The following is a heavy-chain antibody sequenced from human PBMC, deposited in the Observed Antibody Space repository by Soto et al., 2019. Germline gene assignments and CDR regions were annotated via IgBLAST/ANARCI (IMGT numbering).Heavy chain of an antibody. CDR3: AKAGWGFGELLYYYYYMDV. Sequence: GGSLRLSCAASGFTFSSYAMSWVRQAPGKGLEWVSAISGSGGSTYYADSVKGRFTISRDNSKNPLYLQMNSLRAEGRAVYYCAKAGWGFGELLYYYYYMDVWGKGTTVTVSS. V-gene: IGHV3-23*01. CDR1: GFTFSSYA. D-gene: IGHD3-10*01. CDR2: ISGSGGST. J-gene: IGHJ6*03.